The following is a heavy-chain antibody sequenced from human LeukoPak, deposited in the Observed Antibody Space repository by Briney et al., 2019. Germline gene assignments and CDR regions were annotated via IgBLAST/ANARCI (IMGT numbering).Heavy chain of an antibody. CDR1: GDSVSSNSAA. CDR2: TYYRSRWFN. D-gene: IGHD5-12*01. V-gene: IGHV6-1*01. J-gene: IGHJ4*02. Sequence: SQTLSLTCAISGDSVSSNSAAWNWIRQSPSRGLEWLGRTYYRSRWFNDYAVSVKGRITIIPDTSKNQFSLQLNSVTPEDTAVYYCARGSGYSGYDYFYWGQGALVTVSS. CDR3: ARGSGYSGYDYFY.